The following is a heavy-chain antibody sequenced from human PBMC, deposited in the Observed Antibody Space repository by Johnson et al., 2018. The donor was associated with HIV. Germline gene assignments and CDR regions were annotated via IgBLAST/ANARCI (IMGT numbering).Heavy chain of an antibody. CDR2: IYSGGST. V-gene: IGHV3-66*01. Sequence: VQLVESGGGVVRPGGSLRLSCAASGFTVSSNYMSWVRQAPGKGLEWVSVIYSGGSTSYADSVTGRFTISSDNSKNPLYLQMNSRRAEDTAGYYWARDGGYGGYDAFDIWGQGTMVTVSS. D-gene: IGHD4-23*01. CDR3: ARDGGYGGYDAFDI. J-gene: IGHJ3*02. CDR1: GFTVSSNY.